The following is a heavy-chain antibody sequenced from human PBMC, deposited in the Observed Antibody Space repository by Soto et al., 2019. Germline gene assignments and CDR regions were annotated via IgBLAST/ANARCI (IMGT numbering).Heavy chain of an antibody. CDR2: IIPILGIA. CDR1: GGTFSSYT. D-gene: IGHD3-3*01. CDR3: AQGVEMATIDDY. J-gene: IGHJ4*02. V-gene: IGHV1-69*02. Sequence: QVQLVQSGAEVKKPGSSVKVSCKASGGTFSSYTISWVRQAPGQGLEWMGRIIPILGIANYAQKLQGRVTITADKYTSKVYMEISRMRSEKTAVYSCAQGVEMATIDDYWGQGTLVTVSS.